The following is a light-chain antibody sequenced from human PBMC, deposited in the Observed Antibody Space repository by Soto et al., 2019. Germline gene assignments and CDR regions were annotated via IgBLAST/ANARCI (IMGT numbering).Light chain of an antibody. CDR2: DVS. Sequence: QSALTQPASVSGSPGQSITISCTGTSSDVGGYNYVSWYQQYPGKAPKLMIYDVSNRPSGVSNRFSGSKSGNTASLTISGLQAEDEADYYCSSYTSSSTPRVFGGGTQLTVL. J-gene: IGLJ2*01. CDR3: SSYTSSSTPRV. V-gene: IGLV2-14*01. CDR1: SSDVGGYNY.